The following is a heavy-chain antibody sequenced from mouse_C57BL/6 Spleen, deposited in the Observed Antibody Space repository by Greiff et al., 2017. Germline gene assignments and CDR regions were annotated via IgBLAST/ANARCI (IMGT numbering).Heavy chain of an antibody. D-gene: IGHD2-4*01. CDR3: AKYDYVQGDY. CDR2: IYPGSGNT. Sequence: VKLVESGPELVKPGASVKISCKASGYSFKSYYIHWVKQRPGQGLEWIGWIYPGSGNTTYNEKFKGKATLTADTSASPAYMQLSSLTSEDSAVYYCAKYDYVQGDYWGQGTTLTVSS. V-gene: IGHV1-66*01. CDR1: GYSFKSYY. J-gene: IGHJ2*01.